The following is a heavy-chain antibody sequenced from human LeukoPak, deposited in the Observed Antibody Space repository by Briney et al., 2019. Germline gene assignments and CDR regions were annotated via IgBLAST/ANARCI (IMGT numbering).Heavy chain of an antibody. J-gene: IGHJ4*02. Sequence: GGSLRLSCAASGFTFSRYDMYWVRQAPGEGLEWVAVISYDGSNKYYADSVKGRFTISRDNSKNTLYLQMNSLRAEDTAVYYCAREDDSRGDKIDYWGQGTLVTVSS. CDR2: ISYDGSNK. CDR1: GFTFSRYD. V-gene: IGHV3-30-3*01. D-gene: IGHD3-22*01. CDR3: AREDDSRGDKIDY.